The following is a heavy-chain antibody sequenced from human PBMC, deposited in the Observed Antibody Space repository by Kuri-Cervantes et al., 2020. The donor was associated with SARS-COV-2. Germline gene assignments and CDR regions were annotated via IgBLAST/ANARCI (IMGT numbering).Heavy chain of an antibody. CDR1: GGTFSSYA. J-gene: IGHJ4*02. CDR3: AREVPVDIAVVPAAIDYFDY. V-gene: IGHV1-69*13. CDR2: IIPIFGTA. D-gene: IGHD2-2*03. Sequence: SVKVSCKASGGTFSSYAISWVRQAPGQGLEWMGRIIPIFGTANYAQKFQGRVTITADESTSTAYMELSSLRSEDTAVYYCAREVPVDIAVVPAAIDYFDYWGQGTLVTVSS.